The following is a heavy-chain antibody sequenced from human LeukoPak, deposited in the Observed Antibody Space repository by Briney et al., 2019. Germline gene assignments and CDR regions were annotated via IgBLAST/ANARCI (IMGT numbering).Heavy chain of an antibody. Sequence: PSQTLSLTCTVSGGSISSSSYYWGWIRQPPGKGLEWIGSIYYSGSTYYNPSLKSRVTISIATSKNQFSLKLSSVTAADTAVYYCARPLFGVVLFDYWGQGTLVTVSS. D-gene: IGHD3-3*01. CDR3: ARPLFGVVLFDY. CDR2: IYYSGST. J-gene: IGHJ4*02. CDR1: GGSISSSSYY. V-gene: IGHV4-39*01.